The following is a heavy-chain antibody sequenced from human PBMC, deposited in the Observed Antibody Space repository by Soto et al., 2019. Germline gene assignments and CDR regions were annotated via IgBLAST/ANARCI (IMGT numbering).Heavy chain of an antibody. CDR3: ARDSYVWGSPTFDY. CDR1: GFTFSSYE. V-gene: IGHV3-48*03. CDR2: ISSSGSTI. D-gene: IGHD3-16*01. Sequence: GGSLRLSCAASGFTFSSYEMNWVRQAPGKGLEWVSYISSSGSTIYYADSVKGRFTISRDNAKNSLYLQMNSLRAEDTAVYYCARDSYVWGSPTFDYWGQGTLVTVSS. J-gene: IGHJ4*02.